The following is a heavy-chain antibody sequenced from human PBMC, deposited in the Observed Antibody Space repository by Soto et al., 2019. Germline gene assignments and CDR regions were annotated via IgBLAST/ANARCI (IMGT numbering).Heavy chain of an antibody. CDR2: IDYSGST. CDR1: GGSISSDY. V-gene: IGHV4-59*01. D-gene: IGHD2-2*01. Sequence: QLQLQESGPGLVKPSETLSLTCSVSGGSISSDYWNYLSCIRQPPGRGLEWIGYIDYSGSTNYNPSRKSRVTISVDTSKNQFSLKLSSVTAADTAVYYCSKGREYRLLTSFDYWGQGTLVTVSS. J-gene: IGHJ4*02. CDR3: SKGREYRLLTSFDY.